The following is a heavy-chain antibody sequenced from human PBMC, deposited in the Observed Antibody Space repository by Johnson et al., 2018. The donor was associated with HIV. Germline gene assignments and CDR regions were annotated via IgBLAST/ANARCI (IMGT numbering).Heavy chain of an antibody. CDR2: ISSSGTPK. J-gene: IGHJ3*02. Sequence: QVQLVESGGGVVKPGGSLRLSCEASGFSFSAYYMTWIRQAPGKGLEWVSSISSSGTPKYYADSVKGRFTISRDNSKNTLYLQMGSLRAEDMAVYYCARDRGQWLLGMSDAFDIWGQGTMVTVSS. CDR3: ARDRGQWLLGMSDAFDI. CDR1: GFSFSAYY. D-gene: IGHD3-22*01. V-gene: IGHV3-11*04.